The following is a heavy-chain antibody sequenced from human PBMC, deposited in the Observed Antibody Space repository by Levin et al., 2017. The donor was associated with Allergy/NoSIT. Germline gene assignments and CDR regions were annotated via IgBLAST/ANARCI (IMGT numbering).Heavy chain of an antibody. J-gene: IGHJ4*02. D-gene: IGHD3-10*01. V-gene: IGHV3-11*01. CDR2: TSNSGTTI. Sequence: SCAASGFTLSDYYMNWIRQSPGKGLEWISYTSNSGTTIYYADSVKGRFTISRDNAKNSLYLQMDSLRADDTAVYYCGRAYGSFDYWGQGTLVTVSS. CDR1: GFTLSDYY. CDR3: GRAYGSFDY.